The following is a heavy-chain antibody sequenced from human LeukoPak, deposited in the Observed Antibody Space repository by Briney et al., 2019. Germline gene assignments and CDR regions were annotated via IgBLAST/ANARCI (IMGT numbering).Heavy chain of an antibody. V-gene: IGHV4-34*01. D-gene: IGHD3-22*01. Sequence: PSETLSLTCAVYGGSFRGYYWSWIRPPPGKGREWIGEINHSGSTNYNPSLKSRVTISVDTSKNQFSLKLSSVTAADTAVYYCARRHFTTADDAFDIWGQGTMVTVSS. CDR2: INHSGST. J-gene: IGHJ3*02. CDR1: GGSFRGYY. CDR3: ARRHFTTADDAFDI.